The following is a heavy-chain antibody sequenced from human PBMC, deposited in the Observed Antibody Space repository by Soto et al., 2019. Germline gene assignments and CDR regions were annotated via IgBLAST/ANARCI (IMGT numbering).Heavy chain of an antibody. CDR3: ANARGSYYYDSSGYYLNDY. D-gene: IGHD3-22*01. V-gene: IGHV3-23*01. CDR1: RFTFSSYA. Sequence: SLRLSCAASRFTFSSYALSWVRQAPGKGLEWVSAISGSGGSTYYADSVKGRFTISRDNSKNTLYLQMNSLRAEDTAVYYCANARGSYYYDSSGYYLNDYWGQGTLVTVSS. J-gene: IGHJ4*02. CDR2: ISGSGGST.